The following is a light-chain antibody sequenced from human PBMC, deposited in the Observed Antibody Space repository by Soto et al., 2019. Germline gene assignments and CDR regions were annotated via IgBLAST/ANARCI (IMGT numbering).Light chain of an antibody. V-gene: IGKV1-5*03. CDR2: KAS. Sequence: DIQMTQSPSTLSASVGDRVTITCRASQSISTWLAWYQQKPGKAPKLLIYKASTIESGVPSRFSGSGSGTEFTLTISSLQPYDFAIYYWQQYNSYSLLTFGQGTKVEIK. J-gene: IGKJ1*01. CDR3: QQYNSYSLLT. CDR1: QSISTW.